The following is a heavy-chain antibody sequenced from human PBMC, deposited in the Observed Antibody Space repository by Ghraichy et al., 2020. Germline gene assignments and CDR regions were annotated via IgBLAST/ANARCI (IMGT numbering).Heavy chain of an antibody. CDR3: AGDGAYCSSTSCYDYYGMDV. D-gene: IGHD2-2*01. Sequence: LSLTCAASGFTFSSYSMNWVRQAPGKGLEWVSSISSSSSYIYYADSVKGRFTISRDNAKNSLYLQMNSLRAEDTAVYYCAGDGAYCSSTSCYDYYGMDVWGQGTTVTVSS. V-gene: IGHV3-21*01. CDR2: ISSSSSYI. CDR1: GFTFSSYS. J-gene: IGHJ6*02.